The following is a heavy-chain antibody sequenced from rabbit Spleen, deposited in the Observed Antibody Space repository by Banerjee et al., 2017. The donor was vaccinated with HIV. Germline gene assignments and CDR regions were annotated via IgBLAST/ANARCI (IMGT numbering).Heavy chain of an antibody. CDR2: INTATGKA. D-gene: IGHD2-1*01. CDR1: GFSFSDRDV. CDR3: ARYSDNTIYSL. J-gene: IGHJ6*01. Sequence: QEQLVESGGGLVKPEGSLKLSCTASGFSFSDRDVMCWVRQAPGKGLEWIACINTATGKAVYASWAKGRFTISKTSSTTVTLQVTSLTAADTATYFCARYSDNTIYSLWGPGTLVTVS. V-gene: IGHV1S45*01.